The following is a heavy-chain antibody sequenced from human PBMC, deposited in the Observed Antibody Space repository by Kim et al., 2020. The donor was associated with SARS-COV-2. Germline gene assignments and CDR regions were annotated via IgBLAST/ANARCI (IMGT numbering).Heavy chain of an antibody. Sequence: SGPTLVNPTQTLTLTCTFSGFSLSTSGMCVSWIRQPPGKALEWLARIDWDDDKYYSTSLKTRLTISKDTSKNQVVLTMTNMDPVDTATYYCARIYSSGWPFDYWGQGTLVTVSS. CDR1: GFSLSTSGMC. J-gene: IGHJ4*02. CDR2: IDWDDDK. D-gene: IGHD6-19*01. CDR3: ARIYSSGWPFDY. V-gene: IGHV2-70*11.